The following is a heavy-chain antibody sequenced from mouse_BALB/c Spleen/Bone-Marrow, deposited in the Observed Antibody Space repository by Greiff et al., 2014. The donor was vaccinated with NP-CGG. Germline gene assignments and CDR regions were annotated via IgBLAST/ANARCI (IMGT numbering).Heavy chain of an antibody. Sequence: EVKLVESGGGLVQPGGSLKLSCAASGFTFSTYGMSWVRQTPDKRLGLVASINNNGGSTYYPDSVKGRFTISRDNAKNTLYLQMSSLKSEDAAMYYCARDHVVGYWGQGTLVTVSA. CDR2: INNNGGST. CDR1: GFTFSTYG. J-gene: IGHJ3*01. CDR3: ARDHVVGY. V-gene: IGHV5-6-3*01.